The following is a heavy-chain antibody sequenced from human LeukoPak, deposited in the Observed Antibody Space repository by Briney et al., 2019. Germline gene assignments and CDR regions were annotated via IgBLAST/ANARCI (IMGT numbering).Heavy chain of an antibody. CDR2: IYYSGST. J-gene: IGHJ4*02. D-gene: IGHD4-17*01. CDR3: ARLRRLYYFDY. Sequence: SETLSLTCTVSGGSISSSSYYWGWIRQPPGKGLEWIGSIYYSGSTYYNPSLKSRVTISVDTSKNQFSLKLSSVTAADTAVYYCARLRRLYYFDYWGQGTLVTVSP. CDR1: GGSISSSSYY. V-gene: IGHV4-39*01.